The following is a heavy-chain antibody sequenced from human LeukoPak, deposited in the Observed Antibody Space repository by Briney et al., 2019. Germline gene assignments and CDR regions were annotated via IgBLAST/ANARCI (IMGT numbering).Heavy chain of an antibody. J-gene: IGHJ4*02. V-gene: IGHV1-18*01. CDR2: ISTYNGDT. CDR1: GYTFSKYA. D-gene: IGHD6-19*01. Sequence: GASVKVSCKASGYTFSKYAISWVRQTPGQGLEWTGWISTYNGDTKYAQKLQGRVTMTTDTSTTTAYMELRSLRSDDTAMYYCARDPSNSSGWSIYFDYWGQGTLVTVSS. CDR3: ARDPSNSSGWSIYFDY.